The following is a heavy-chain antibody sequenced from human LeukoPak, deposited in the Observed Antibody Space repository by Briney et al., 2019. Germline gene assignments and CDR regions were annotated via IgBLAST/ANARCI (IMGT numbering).Heavy chain of an antibody. CDR2: IYYSGST. CDR3: ARVVLPFQQPHFDY. D-gene: IGHD2-2*01. J-gene: IGHJ4*02. Sequence: PSETLSLTCTVSGGSVSSGSYYWSWIRQPPGKGLEWIGYIYYSGSTNYNPSLKSRVTISVDTSKNQFSLKLSSVTAADTAVYYCARVVLPFQQPHFDYWGQGTLVTVSS. V-gene: IGHV4-61*01. CDR1: GGSVSSGSYY.